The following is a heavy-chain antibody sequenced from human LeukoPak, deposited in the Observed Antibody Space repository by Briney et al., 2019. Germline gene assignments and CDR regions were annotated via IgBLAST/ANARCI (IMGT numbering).Heavy chain of an antibody. D-gene: IGHD5-24*01. V-gene: IGHV2-5*01. J-gene: IGHJ5*02. CDR2: IYRSDDK. CDR1: GFSLRTGGVG. Sequence: ESRPTLFHPPQPLTLTSTFSGFSLRTGGVGVGCIRQPPVKALEWLALIYRSDDKRSPPSPKRTLTITKDTAKNQVVLTMTNMDPVDTATYYCAHASSRRDVYNAYGYNWFDPWGQGTLVTVSS. CDR3: AHASSRRDVYNAYGYNWFDP.